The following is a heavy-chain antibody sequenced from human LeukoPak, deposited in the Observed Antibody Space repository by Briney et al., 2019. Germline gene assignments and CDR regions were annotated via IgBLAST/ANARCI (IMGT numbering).Heavy chain of an antibody. CDR3: ARLIGLGEVSPYFDF. CDR1: GASISSYY. J-gene: IGHJ4*02. D-gene: IGHD3-16*02. V-gene: IGHV4-4*07. CDR2: IYVTGST. Sequence: SETLSLTCTASGASISSYYWSWIRQPAGKALEWIGRIYVTGSTTYNPSLESRVTMSLDTSKNHFSLKLNSVTAPDTAVYYCARLIGLGEVSPYFDFWGQGRLVTVSS.